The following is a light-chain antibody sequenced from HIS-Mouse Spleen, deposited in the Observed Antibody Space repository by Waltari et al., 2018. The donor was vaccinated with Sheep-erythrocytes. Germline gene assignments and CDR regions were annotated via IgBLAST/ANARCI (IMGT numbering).Light chain of an antibody. CDR2: QDS. V-gene: IGLV3-1*01. Sequence: SYELTQPPSVSVSQGTTAGTPGPGDKWGEKYACGYRQKPGQSPVLVIYQDSKRPSGIPERVSGSNSGNTATPTISGTQAMDEADYYCQAWDSSTAVFGGGTKLTVL. CDR1: KWGEKY. J-gene: IGLJ2*01. CDR3: QAWDSSTAV.